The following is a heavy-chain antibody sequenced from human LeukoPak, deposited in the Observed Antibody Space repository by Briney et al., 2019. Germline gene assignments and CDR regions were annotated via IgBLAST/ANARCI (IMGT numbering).Heavy chain of an antibody. D-gene: IGHD4-11*01. CDR1: GGSISSYY. V-gene: IGHV4-4*07. J-gene: IGHJ6*03. Sequence: SETLSLTCTVSGGSISSYYWSWIRQPAGKGLEWIGRIYTSGSTNYNPSLKSRVTISVDKSKNQFSLKLSSVTAADTAVYYCARSTDPYRSPRNYYYYCYMDVWGKGTTVTVSS. CDR3: ARSTDPYRSPRNYYYYCYMDV. CDR2: IYTSGST.